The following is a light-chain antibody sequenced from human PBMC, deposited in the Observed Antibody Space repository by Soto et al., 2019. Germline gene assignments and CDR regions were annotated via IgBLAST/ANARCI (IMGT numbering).Light chain of an antibody. Sequence: SALTQPASVSGSPGQSITISCTGTSSDVGSYNLVSWYQQHPGKAPKLIIYEGSKRPSGVSNRFSGSKSGNTASLTISGLQAEDEADYYCCSYAGSRSFVVFGGGTKLTVL. V-gene: IGLV2-23*03. J-gene: IGLJ2*01. CDR1: SSDVGSYNL. CDR3: CSYAGSRSFVV. CDR2: EGS.